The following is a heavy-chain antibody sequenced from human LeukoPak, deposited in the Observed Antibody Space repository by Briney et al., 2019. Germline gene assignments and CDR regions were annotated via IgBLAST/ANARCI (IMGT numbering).Heavy chain of an antibody. CDR3: ARRRYYDSSGLWYYFDS. CDR1: GDSISGYY. D-gene: IGHD3-22*01. CDR2: IFYSGST. J-gene: IGHJ4*02. Sequence: SETLSLTCTVSGDSISGYYWNWIRQPPGKGLEWIGQIFYSGSTNYNPSLKSRVTMSIDTSKNHFSLSLSSVTAADTAVYYCARRRYYDSSGLWYYFDSWGQGTLVTVSS. V-gene: IGHV4-59*08.